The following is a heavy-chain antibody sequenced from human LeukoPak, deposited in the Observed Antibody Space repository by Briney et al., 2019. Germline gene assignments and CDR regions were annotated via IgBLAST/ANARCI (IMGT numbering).Heavy chain of an antibody. Sequence: ASVKVSCKASGGTFRLYGISWVRQAPGQGLEWMGGIITISGTANYAQKFQGRVTITVDESTNTAYMELSNLRSDDTAVYYCARERYSSGWYLADYWGQGTLVTVSS. CDR1: GGTFRLYG. V-gene: IGHV1-69*13. CDR2: IITISGTA. J-gene: IGHJ4*02. CDR3: ARERYSSGWYLADY. D-gene: IGHD6-19*01.